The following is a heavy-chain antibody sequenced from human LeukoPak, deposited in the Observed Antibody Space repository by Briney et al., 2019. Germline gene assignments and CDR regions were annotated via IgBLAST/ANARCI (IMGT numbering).Heavy chain of an antibody. CDR1: GYTFTSYG. D-gene: IGHD5-18*01. CDR3: ARVWQLCSKGDLGY. V-gene: IGHV1-18*01. J-gene: IGHJ4*02. Sequence: GASVKVSCKASGYTFTSYGISWVRQAPGQGLEWMGWISAYNGNTNYAQKLQGRVTMTTDTSTSTAYMELRSLRSDDTAVYYCARVWQLCSKGDLGYWGQGTLVTVSS. CDR2: ISAYNGNT.